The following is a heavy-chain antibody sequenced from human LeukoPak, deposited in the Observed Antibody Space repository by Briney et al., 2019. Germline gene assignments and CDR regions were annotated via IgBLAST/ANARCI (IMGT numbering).Heavy chain of an antibody. V-gene: IGHV3-30*03. CDR2: ISYDGSNK. CDR3: ARGCRNSGTTSCYPF. J-gene: IGHJ4*02. Sequence: PGGSLRLSCAASGFTFSNHGIHWVRQAPGKGLEWVAVISYDGSNKFYADSVRGRFTVSRDNSKNTLYLEVNNLRAEDTALYYCARGCRNSGTTSCYPFWGQGTLVTVSS. CDR1: GFTFSNHG. D-gene: IGHD2-2*01.